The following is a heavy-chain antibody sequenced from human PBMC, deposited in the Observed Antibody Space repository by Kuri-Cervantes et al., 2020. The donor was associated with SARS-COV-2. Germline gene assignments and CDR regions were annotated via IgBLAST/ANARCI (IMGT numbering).Heavy chain of an antibody. J-gene: IGHJ4*02. D-gene: IGHD2-15*01. Sequence: GSLRLSCAVSGYSISSGYYWGWIRQPPGKGLEWIGSIYHSGSTYYNPSLKSRVTISVDTSTSTVYMELSSLRSEDTAVYYCARLNDNCSGGSCYSHLDYWGQGTLVTVSS. CDR1: GYSISSGYY. CDR3: ARLNDNCSGGSCYSHLDY. V-gene: IGHV4-38-2*01. CDR2: IYHSGST.